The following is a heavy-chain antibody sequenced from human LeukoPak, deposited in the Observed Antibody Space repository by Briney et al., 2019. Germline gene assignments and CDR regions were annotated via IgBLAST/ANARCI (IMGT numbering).Heavy chain of an antibody. J-gene: IGHJ5*02. CDR2: ISGSGGST. Sequence: GGSLRLSCAASGFTFSSYAMSWVRQAPGKGLEWVSAISGSGGSTYYADSVKGRFTISRDNSKNTLYLQMNSLRAEDTAVYYCAKGDDFRSGPGLNWFDPWGQGTLVTVSS. CDR3: AKGDDFRSGPGLNWFDP. V-gene: IGHV3-23*01. CDR1: GFTFSSYA. D-gene: IGHD3-3*01.